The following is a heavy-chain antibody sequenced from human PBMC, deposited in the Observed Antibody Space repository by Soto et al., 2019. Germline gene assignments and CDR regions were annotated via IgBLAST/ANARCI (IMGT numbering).Heavy chain of an antibody. CDR2: IYPGDSDT. V-gene: IGHV5-51*01. CDR3: ARRDFYDSSGSPFDY. Sequence: PGESLKISCKVSGYIFSNYWIGWERQMPGKHLEWMGIIYPGDSDTTYSPSFQGRVTLSVDKSISTAYLQWTSLQASDTAMYYCARRDFYDSSGSPFDYWGQGTPVTVSS. D-gene: IGHD3-22*01. CDR1: GYIFSNYW. J-gene: IGHJ4*02.